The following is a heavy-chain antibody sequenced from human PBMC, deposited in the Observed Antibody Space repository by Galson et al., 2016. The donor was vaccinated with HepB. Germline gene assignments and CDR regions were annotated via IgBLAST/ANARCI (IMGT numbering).Heavy chain of an antibody. Sequence: SETLSLTCAVYGESFSGYYWSWIRQPPGKGLEWIGEIRHSGSTNYSPSLKSRVTISVDTSENQFSLKLRSVTAADTAVYYCARGRLGGAANWGQGTLVTVSS. CDR3: ARGRLGGAAN. J-gene: IGHJ4*02. CDR2: IRHSGST. V-gene: IGHV4-34*01. D-gene: IGHD1-26*01. CDR1: GESFSGYY.